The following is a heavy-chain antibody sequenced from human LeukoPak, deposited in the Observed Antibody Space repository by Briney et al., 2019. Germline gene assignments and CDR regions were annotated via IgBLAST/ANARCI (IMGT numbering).Heavy chain of an antibody. D-gene: IGHD2-21*02. CDR2: ISSSSSTI. J-gene: IGHJ3*02. V-gene: IGHV3-48*03. Sequence: GGSLRLSCAASGFTFSSYEMNGCRRAPGKGLEGGSYISSSSSTIYYADSVKGRFTISRDNSKNSLYLQMNSLRAEDTAVYYCARDHPPEELAYCGGDCYGAFDIWGQGTMVTVSS. CDR1: GFTFSSYE. CDR3: ARDHPPEELAYCGGDCYGAFDI.